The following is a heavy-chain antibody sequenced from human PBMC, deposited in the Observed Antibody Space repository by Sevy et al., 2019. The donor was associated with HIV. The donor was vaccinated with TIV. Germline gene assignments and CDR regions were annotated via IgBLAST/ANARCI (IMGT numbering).Heavy chain of an antibody. D-gene: IGHD3-22*01. CDR1: GFTFSSYW. J-gene: IGHJ4*02. CDR2: VKQDGSEK. Sequence: GGSLRLSCAASGFTFSSYWMSWVRQAPGKGLEWVANVKQDGSEKNYVDSVKGRFTIYRDNAKNSLYLQMNSLRAEDTAVYYCAKDMVNYYYDSSGYHTFDYWGQGTLVTVSS. CDR3: AKDMVNYYYDSSGYHTFDY. V-gene: IGHV3-7*01.